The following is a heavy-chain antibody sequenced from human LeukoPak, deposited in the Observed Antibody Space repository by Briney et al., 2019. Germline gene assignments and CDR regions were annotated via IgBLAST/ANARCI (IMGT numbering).Heavy chain of an antibody. Sequence: ASVKVSCKASGYTFTSYDINWVRQATGQGLEWMGWMNPNSGSTGYAQKFQGRVTMTRNTSISTAYMELSSLRSEDTAVYYCASSPRSSSWMYYYYYGMDVWGQGTTVTVSS. D-gene: IGHD6-13*01. J-gene: IGHJ6*02. CDR2: MNPNSGST. CDR1: GYTFTSYD. CDR3: ASSPRSSSWMYYYYYGMDV. V-gene: IGHV1-8*01.